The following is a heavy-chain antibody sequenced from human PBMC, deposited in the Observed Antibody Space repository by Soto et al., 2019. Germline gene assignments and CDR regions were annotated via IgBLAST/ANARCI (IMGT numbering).Heavy chain of an antibody. CDR2: ITWNSNNL. V-gene: IGHV3-9*01. CDR3: AKDNRDDSGWTPTFDS. Sequence: GGSLRLSCAASGFTFHDYAMHWVRQAPGKGQEWVSGITWNSNNLGYADSVKGRFTISRDNAKKYLYLQMDSLRAEDTALYYCAKDNRDDSGWTPTFDSWGQGTLVTVSS. D-gene: IGHD6-19*01. CDR1: GFTFHDYA. J-gene: IGHJ4*02.